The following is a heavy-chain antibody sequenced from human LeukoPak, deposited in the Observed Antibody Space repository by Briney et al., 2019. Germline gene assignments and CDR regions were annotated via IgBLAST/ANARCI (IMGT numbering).Heavy chain of an antibody. CDR2: IYSGGST. Sequence: GGSLRLSCAASGFTVSSNYMSWDRQAPGKGLEWVSVIYSGGSTYYADSVKGRFTISRDNSKNTLYLQMNSLRAEDTAVYYCARESVVVTRENAFDIWGQGTMVTVSS. D-gene: IGHD2-21*02. CDR3: ARESVVVTRENAFDI. J-gene: IGHJ3*02. CDR1: GFTVSSNY. V-gene: IGHV3-53*01.